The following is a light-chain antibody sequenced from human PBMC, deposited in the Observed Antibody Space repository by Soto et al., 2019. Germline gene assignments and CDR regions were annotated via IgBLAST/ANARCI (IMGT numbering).Light chain of an antibody. J-gene: IGKJ1*01. V-gene: IGKV3-15*01. CDR1: QSVANN. CDR2: GAS. Sequence: ELVITQSAATLSVSPGKRATLSCRASQSVANNLAWYQQKPGQAPRLLIYGASTRATGFPARFSGSGSGTEFTLTISSLQSEDFAVYYCQQYNNWPPTWTFGQGTKVDIK. CDR3: QQYNNWPPTWT.